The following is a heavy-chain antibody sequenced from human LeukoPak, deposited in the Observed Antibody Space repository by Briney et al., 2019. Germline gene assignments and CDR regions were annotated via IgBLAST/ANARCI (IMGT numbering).Heavy chain of an antibody. V-gene: IGHV4-59*08. CDR2: IYYSGST. D-gene: IGHD6-13*01. Sequence: PSETLSLTCTVSGGSISSYYWSWIRQPPGKGLEWIGYIYYSGSTNYNPSLKSRVTISVDASKSQFSLKLTSVTAADTAVYYCAGHEGSSWTRYFHYWGQGTLVTVSS. CDR1: GGSISSYY. CDR3: AGHEGSSWTRYFHY. J-gene: IGHJ4*02.